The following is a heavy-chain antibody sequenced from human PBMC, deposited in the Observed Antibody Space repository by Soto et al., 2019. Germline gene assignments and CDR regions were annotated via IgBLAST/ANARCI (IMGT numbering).Heavy chain of an antibody. V-gene: IGHV3-33*01. Sequence: QVQLVESGGGVVQPGRSLRLSCAASGFTFSSYGMHWVRQAPGKGLEWVAVIWYDGSNKYYADSVKGRFTISRDNSKNTLYLQMNSLRAEDTAVYYCARDARYCSSTSCSIFKYWGQGTLVTVSS. CDR1: GFTFSSYG. CDR3: ARDARYCSSTSCSIFKY. J-gene: IGHJ4*02. CDR2: IWYDGSNK. D-gene: IGHD2-2*01.